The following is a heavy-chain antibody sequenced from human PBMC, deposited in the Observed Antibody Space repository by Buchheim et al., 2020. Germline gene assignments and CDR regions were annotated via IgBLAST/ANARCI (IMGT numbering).Heavy chain of an antibody. CDR1: GFTFSSYA. D-gene: IGHD2-15*01. CDR2: ISYDGSNK. CDR3: ARDFVVVAAKFDY. J-gene: IGHJ4*02. Sequence: QVQLVESGGGVVQPGRSLRLSCAASGFTFSSYAMHWVRQAPGKGLEWVAVISYDGSNKYYADSVKGRFTISRDNSKNTLYLRMNSLRAEDTAVYYCARDFVVVAAKFDYWGQGTL. V-gene: IGHV3-30*04.